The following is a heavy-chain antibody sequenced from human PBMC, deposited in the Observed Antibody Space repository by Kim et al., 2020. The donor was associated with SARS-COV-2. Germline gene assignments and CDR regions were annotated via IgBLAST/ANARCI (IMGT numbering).Heavy chain of an antibody. V-gene: IGHV3-23*01. CDR3: AKEGQVKLWHLVL. CDR2: ITSGAST. CDR1: AFTFSSYG. Sequence: GGSLRLSCAASAFTFSSYGMNWVRQAPGKGLEWVSTITSGASTYYADSVKGRFTISRDNSKNTLYLQMNSLRAEDAAAYYCAKEGQVKLWHLVLLGRWT. J-gene: IGHJ2*01. D-gene: IGHD2-21*01.